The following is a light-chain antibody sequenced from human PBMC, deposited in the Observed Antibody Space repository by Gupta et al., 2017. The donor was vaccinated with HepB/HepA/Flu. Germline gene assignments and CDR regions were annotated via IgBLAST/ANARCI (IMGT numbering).Light chain of an antibody. CDR2: GKN. CDR1: SLRSYY. CDR3: HTRDSSCNNVV. J-gene: IGLJ3*02. Sequence: SSELTQDPAVSVALGQTVRTTCQGDSLRSYYASWYQQKPGQAPVLFIYGKNNRHSGIPDRFSGSNSGTTASLTITGAQAEDEADYYCHTRDSSCNNVVFGGGTKLTVL. V-gene: IGLV3-19*01.